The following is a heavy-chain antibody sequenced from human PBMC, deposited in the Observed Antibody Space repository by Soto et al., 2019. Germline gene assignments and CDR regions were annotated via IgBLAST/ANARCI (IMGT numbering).Heavy chain of an antibody. Sequence: PGESLKISCKGSGYIFITYWIGWVRQMPGKGLEWMGIIYPRDSDTRYSPSFEGQVTMSVDKSISTAHLQWSSLKASDTGMYYCARRDAHNWSDYSGQGTLVTVSS. J-gene: IGHJ4*02. CDR3: ARRDAHNWSDY. CDR2: IYPRDSDT. D-gene: IGHD2-2*01. V-gene: IGHV5-51*01. CDR1: GYIFITYW.